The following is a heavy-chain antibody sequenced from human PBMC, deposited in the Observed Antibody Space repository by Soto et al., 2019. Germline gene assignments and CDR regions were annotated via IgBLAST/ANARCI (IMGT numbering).Heavy chain of an antibody. Sequence: AGGSLRLSCTASGFTFSSYSRNWVRQAPGKGLEWASYISSSSSTIYYADSVKGRFTISRDNAKNSLYLQMNSLRAEDTAVYYCARDQGNNWDLDYWGQGTQVTVSS. CDR2: ISSSSSTI. V-gene: IGHV3-48*01. CDR3: ARDQGNNWDLDY. D-gene: IGHD1-20*01. J-gene: IGHJ4*02. CDR1: GFTFSSYS.